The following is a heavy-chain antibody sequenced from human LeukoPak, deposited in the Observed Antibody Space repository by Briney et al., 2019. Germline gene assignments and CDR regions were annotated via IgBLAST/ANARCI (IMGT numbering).Heavy chain of an antibody. CDR1: GYTFTGYY. J-gene: IGHJ1*01. D-gene: IGHD6-13*01. V-gene: IGHV1-2*02. CDR3: AREGWSSWYFQH. Sequence: ASVKVSCKASGYTFTGYYMHWVRQAPGQGLEWMGWINPNSGGTNYAQKFQGRVTMTRDTSISAAYMERSRLRSDDTAVYYCAREGWSSWYFQHWGQGTLVTVSS. CDR2: INPNSGGT.